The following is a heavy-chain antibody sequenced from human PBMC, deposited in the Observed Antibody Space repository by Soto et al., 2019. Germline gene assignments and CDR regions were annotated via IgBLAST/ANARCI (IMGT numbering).Heavy chain of an antibody. Sequence: PSETLSLTCTVSGGSISRAGYYWNWIRQRPGKGLEWIGYIYYSGSTYYNPSLKSRVTISVDTSKNQVSLKLSSVTAADTAVYYCARDSGVAIAYWGQGTPVT. D-gene: IGHD5-12*01. CDR1: GGSISRAGYY. J-gene: IGHJ4*02. CDR2: IYYSGST. CDR3: ARDSGVAIAY. V-gene: IGHV4-31*03.